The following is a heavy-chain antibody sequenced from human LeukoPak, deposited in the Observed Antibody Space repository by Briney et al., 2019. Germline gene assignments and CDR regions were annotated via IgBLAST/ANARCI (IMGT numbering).Heavy chain of an antibody. CDR1: GGSISSYY. V-gene: IGHV4-59*01. Sequence: SETLSLTCTVSGGSISSYYWSWIRQPPGKGLEWIGYIYYSGSTNYNPSLKSRVTISVDTSKNQFSLKLSSVTAADTAVYYCARTYCSGWSYLYFDYWGQGALVTVSS. CDR3: ARTYCSGWSYLYFDY. J-gene: IGHJ4*02. CDR2: IYYSGST. D-gene: IGHD6-19*01.